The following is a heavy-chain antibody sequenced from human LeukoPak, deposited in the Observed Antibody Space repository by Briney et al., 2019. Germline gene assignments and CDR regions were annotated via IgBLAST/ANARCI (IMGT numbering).Heavy chain of an antibody. CDR3: ARDLDQYSGRYGGFGHDF. D-gene: IGHD1-26*01. CDR1: GGTFSSYA. Sequence: SVKVSCKASGGTFSSYAISWVRQAPGQGLEWMGGIIPIFGTANYAQKLQGRVTMTTDTSTSTAYMEPRSLRSDDTAVYYCARDLDQYSGRYGGFGHDFWGQGTLVTVSS. J-gene: IGHJ4*02. V-gene: IGHV1-69*05. CDR2: IIPIFGTA.